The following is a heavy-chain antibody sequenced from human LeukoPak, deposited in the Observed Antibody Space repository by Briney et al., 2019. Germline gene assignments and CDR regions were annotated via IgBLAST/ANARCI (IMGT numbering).Heavy chain of an antibody. CDR3: ARASDNDDYSLDYFYYMDV. V-gene: IGHV4-34*01. CDR1: GGSFSGYY. J-gene: IGHJ6*03. D-gene: IGHD4-17*01. CDR2: INHGGST. Sequence: PSETLSLTCAVYGGSFSGYYWGWIRQTPGKGLEWIGEINHGGSTNYNPSLKSRVTMSVDTSENQFSLNLASVTAADTAVYYCARASDNDDYSLDYFYYMDVWGEGTTVTVSS.